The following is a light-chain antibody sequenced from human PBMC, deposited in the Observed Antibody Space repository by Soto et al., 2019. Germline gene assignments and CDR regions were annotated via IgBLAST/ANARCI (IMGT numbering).Light chain of an antibody. CDR3: CSYAGSRIWV. CDR2: EGS. V-gene: IGLV2-23*01. Sequence: QSALTQPASVSGSPGQSITISCTGTSSDVGIYNLVSWYQQHPGKAPKLMIYEGSKRPSGVSNRFSGSKSGNTASLTISGLQAEDEADYYCCSYAGSRIWVFGGGTQLTVL. J-gene: IGLJ2*01. CDR1: SSDVGIYNL.